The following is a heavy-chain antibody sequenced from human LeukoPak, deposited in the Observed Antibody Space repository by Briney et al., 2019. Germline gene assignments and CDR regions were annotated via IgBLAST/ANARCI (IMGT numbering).Heavy chain of an antibody. CDR1: GGSISSRTYY. CDR3: ARGDWYSFDY. CDR2: VYYSGST. D-gene: IGHD3/OR15-3a*01. J-gene: IGHJ4*02. Sequence: SETLSLTCTVSGGSISSRTYYWGWIRQPPGKGLEWIGSVYYSGSTYYNPSLKSRVTISVDTPKNQFSLKLSSVTAADTAVYYCARGDWYSFDYWGQGTLVTVSS. V-gene: IGHV4-39*07.